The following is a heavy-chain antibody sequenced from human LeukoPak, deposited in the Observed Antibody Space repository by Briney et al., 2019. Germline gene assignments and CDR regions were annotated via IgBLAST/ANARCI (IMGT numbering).Heavy chain of an antibody. CDR1: GFTFDDHA. J-gene: IGHJ5*02. CDR2: ISWNSGSI. CDR3: AKDISDFGSNWFDP. V-gene: IGHV3-9*01. D-gene: IGHD3/OR15-3a*01. Sequence: PGGSLRLSCAASGFTFDDHAMHWVRQAPGKGLEWVSGISWNSGSIGYADSVKGRFTISRDNAKNSLYLQMNSLRAEDTALYYCAKDISDFGSNWFDPWGQGTLVTVSS.